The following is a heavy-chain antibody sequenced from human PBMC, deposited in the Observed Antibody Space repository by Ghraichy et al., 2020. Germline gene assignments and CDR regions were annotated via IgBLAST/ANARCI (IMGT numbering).Heavy chain of an antibody. Sequence: GASLRLSCAASGFTFRNYEVNWVRQAPGKGLEWVSYISSSGSTVYYADSVKGRFTISRDNAKNSLFLQMSSLRAEDTAVYYCARKCSSSSCGYDHGMDVWGQGTTVTVSS. V-gene: IGHV3-48*03. CDR3: ARKCSSSSCGYDHGMDV. CDR1: GFTFRNYE. J-gene: IGHJ6*02. CDR2: ISSSGSTV. D-gene: IGHD2-2*01.